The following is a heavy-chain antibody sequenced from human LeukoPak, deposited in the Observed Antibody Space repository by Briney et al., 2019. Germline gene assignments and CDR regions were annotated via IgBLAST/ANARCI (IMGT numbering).Heavy chain of an antibody. Sequence: ASVKVSCKASGYTFTSYGISWVRQAPGQGLEWMGWIDNYSGDTEYAQNFQGRVTMTTDTTTSTAYMELRSLRSDDTAVYYCARDYSIRVAASSYGMDVWGQGTTVTVSS. CDR3: ARDYSIRVAASSYGMDV. V-gene: IGHV1-18*01. J-gene: IGHJ6*02. CDR1: GYTFTSYG. D-gene: IGHD6-19*01. CDR2: IDNYSGDT.